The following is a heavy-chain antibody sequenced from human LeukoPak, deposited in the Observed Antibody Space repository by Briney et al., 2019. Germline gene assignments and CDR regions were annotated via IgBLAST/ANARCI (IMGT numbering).Heavy chain of an antibody. Sequence: SETLSLTCAVYGGSFSGYYWSWIRQPPGKGLEWIGEINHSGSTNYNPSLKSRVTISVDMSKNQFSLKQSSVTAADTAVYYCARRYYYYYGMDVWGQGTTVTVSS. CDR3: ARRYYYYYGMDV. CDR1: GGSFSGYY. V-gene: IGHV4-34*01. J-gene: IGHJ6*02. CDR2: INHSGST.